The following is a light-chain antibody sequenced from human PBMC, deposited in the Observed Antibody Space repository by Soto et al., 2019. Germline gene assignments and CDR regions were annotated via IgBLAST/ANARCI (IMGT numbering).Light chain of an antibody. CDR2: GAS. J-gene: IGKJ1*01. V-gene: IGKV3D-15*01. CDR1: QSVSNN. CDR3: QQYNNWPWT. Sequence: EIALTQSPGTLSLSPGESATLSCRASQSVSNNYLAWYQQNPGQAHRLPIYGASNRATGIQDRFSGSGSGTDFTLTISSLQSEELAVYYCQQYNNWPWTFGQRTKVDIK.